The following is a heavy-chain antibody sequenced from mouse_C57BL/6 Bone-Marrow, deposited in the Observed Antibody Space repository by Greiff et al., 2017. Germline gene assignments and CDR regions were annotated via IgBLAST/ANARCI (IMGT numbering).Heavy chain of an antibody. CDR3: ARRWFAY. V-gene: IGHV5-17*01. J-gene: IGHJ3*01. CDR1: GFTFSDYG. Sequence: DVKLVESGGGLVKPGGSLKLSCAASGFTFSDYGMHWVRQAPEKGLAWVAYISSGSSTIYYADTVKGRFSISRDNAKNTLFLQMTSLRSEDTAMYYCARRWFAYWGQGTLVTVSA. CDR2: ISSGSSTI.